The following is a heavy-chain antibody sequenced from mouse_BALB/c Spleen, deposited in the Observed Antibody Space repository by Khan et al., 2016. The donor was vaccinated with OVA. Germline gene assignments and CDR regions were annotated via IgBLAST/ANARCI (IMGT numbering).Heavy chain of an antibody. V-gene: IGHV2-4-1*01. D-gene: IGHD1-2*01. J-gene: IGHJ4*01. CDR2: IWSGGST. Sequence: VQLLESGPGLVEPSQSLSINCTVSGFSLTNYGVHWVRQSPGKGLEWLGMIWSGGSTDYNAAFISRLSIRKDNSKSQVFFKMNSLQADDTAIYYCARSLLLAMDYWGQGTSVTVSS. CDR3: ARSLLLAMDY. CDR1: GFSLTNYG.